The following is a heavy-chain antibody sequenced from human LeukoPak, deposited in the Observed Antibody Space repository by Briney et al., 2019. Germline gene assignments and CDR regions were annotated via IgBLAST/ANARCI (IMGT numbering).Heavy chain of an antibody. D-gene: IGHD3-22*01. V-gene: IGHV3-73*01. CDR1: GFIFSGSA. CDR3: TRLDSSGDSYDY. Sequence: PGGSLRLSCAASGFIFSGSAIHWVRQACGKGLEGVGRIRGKANSYATTYAASVKGRFTISRDDSNNTAYLQMNSLKTEDTAVYYCTRLDSSGDSYDYWGQGNLVTASS. CDR2: IRGKANSYAT. J-gene: IGHJ4*02.